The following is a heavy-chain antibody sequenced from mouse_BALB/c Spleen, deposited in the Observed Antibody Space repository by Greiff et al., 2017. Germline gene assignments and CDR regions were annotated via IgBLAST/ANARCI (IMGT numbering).Heavy chain of an antibody. CDR1: GFNIKDTY. CDR2: IDPANGNT. CDR3: ARGYDYDAPFAY. V-gene: IGHV14-3*02. D-gene: IGHD2-4*01. J-gene: IGHJ3*01. Sequence: EVKLMESGAELVKPGASVKLSCTASGFNIKDTYMHWVKQRPEQGLEWIGRIDPANGNTKYDPKFQGKATITADTSSNTAYLQLSSLTSEDTAVYFCARGYDYDAPFAYWGQGTLVTVSA.